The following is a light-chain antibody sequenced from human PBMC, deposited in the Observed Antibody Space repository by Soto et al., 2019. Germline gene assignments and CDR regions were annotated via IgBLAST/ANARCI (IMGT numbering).Light chain of an antibody. CDR3: SSYTSRSTWV. CDR1: SSDVGGYNY. J-gene: IGLJ3*02. Sequence: QSALTQLASVSGSPGQSITISCTGTSSDVGGYNYVSWYQQHPGKAPKLMISEVSDRPSGVSNRFSGSKSGNTASLSISGLQAEDEADYYCSSYTSRSTWVFGGGTKLTVL. V-gene: IGLV2-14*01. CDR2: EVS.